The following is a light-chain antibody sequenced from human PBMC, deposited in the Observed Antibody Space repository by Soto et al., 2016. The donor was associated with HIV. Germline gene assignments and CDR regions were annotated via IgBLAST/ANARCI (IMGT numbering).Light chain of an antibody. CDR1: NVGSKS. CDR2: DDS. V-gene: IGLV3-21*03. J-gene: IGLJ2*01. CDR3: QVWDSSSDHVV. Sequence: SYVLTQPPSLSVAPRKTARITCGGNNVGSKSVQWYQQKPGQAPILVLYDDSDRPSGIPERFSGSNSGDTATLTISRVEAGDEADYYCQVWDSSSDHVVFGGGTKLTV.